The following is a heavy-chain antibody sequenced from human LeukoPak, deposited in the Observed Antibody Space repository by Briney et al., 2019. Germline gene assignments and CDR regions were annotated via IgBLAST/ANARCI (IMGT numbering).Heavy chain of an antibody. CDR2: ISWNSGSI. Sequence: PGGSLRLSCAASGFTFDDYAMHWVRQAPGKGLEWVSGISWNSGSIAYADSVRGRFTISRDNAKNSLYLQMNSLRAEDTAVYYCAREIVYDYVWGSYRRNWFDPWGQGTLVTVSS. CDR1: GFTFDDYA. CDR3: AREIVYDYVWGSYRRNWFDP. J-gene: IGHJ5*02. D-gene: IGHD3-16*02. V-gene: IGHV3-9*01.